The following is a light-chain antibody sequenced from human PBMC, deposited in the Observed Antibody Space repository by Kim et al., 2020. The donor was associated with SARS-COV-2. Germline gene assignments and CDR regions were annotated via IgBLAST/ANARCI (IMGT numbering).Light chain of an antibody. V-gene: IGLV6-57*01. J-gene: IGLJ3*02. CDR2: EDN. CDR1: SGSIASNY. Sequence: FMLTQPHSVSESPGKTVTISCTRSSGSIASNYVQWYQQRPGSSHTTVIYEDNQRLSGVPDRFSGSIDSSSNSASLTISGLKTEDEADYYCQSYDSSNRVFGGGTQLTVL. CDR3: QSYDSSNRV.